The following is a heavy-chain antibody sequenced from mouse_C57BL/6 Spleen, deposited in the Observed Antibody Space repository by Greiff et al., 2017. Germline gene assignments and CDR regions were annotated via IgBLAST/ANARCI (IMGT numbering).Heavy chain of an antibody. CDR3: TRRGRYYWYLDV. J-gene: IGHJ1*03. V-gene: IGHV1-15*01. Sequence: VKLQESGAELVRPGASVTLSCKASGYTFTDYEMHWVKQTPVHGLEWIGAIDPETGGIAYNQTFKGKAILTADKSSSTVYMELRSLTSADSSVYYCTRRGRYYWYLDVWGTGTTVTVSS. CDR2: IDPETGGI. D-gene: IGHD2-14*01. CDR1: GYTFTDYE.